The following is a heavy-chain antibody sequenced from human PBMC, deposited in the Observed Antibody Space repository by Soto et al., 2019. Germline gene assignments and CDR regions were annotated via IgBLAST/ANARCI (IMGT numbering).Heavy chain of an antibody. CDR2: INPSGGST. J-gene: IGHJ4*02. D-gene: IGHD3-22*01. Sequence: ASVKVSCKASGYTFTSYYMHWVRQAPGQGLEWMGIINPSGGSTSYAQKFQGRVTMTRDTSTSTVYMEMSSLRAEDTAVYYCARDARPSYYYDSSGYYPDYWGQGTPVTVSS. V-gene: IGHV1-46*01. CDR1: GYTFTSYY. CDR3: ARDARPSYYYDSSGYYPDY.